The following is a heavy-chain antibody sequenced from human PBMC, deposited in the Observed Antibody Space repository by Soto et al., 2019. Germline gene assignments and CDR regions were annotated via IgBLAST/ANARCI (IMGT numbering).Heavy chain of an antibody. CDR1: GGSISSGDYY. CDR3: ARAYSSSSGADY. J-gene: IGHJ4*02. D-gene: IGHD6-6*01. V-gene: IGHV4-30-4*01. CDR2: IYYSGST. Sequence: PSETLSLTCTVSGGSISSGDYYWSWIRQPPGKGLEWIGYIYYSGSTYYNPSLKSRVTISVDTSKNQFSLKLSSVTAADTAVYYCARAYSSSSGADYWGQGTLVTVYS.